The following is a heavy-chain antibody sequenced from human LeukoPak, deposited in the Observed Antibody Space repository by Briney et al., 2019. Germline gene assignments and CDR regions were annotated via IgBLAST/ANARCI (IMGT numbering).Heavy chain of an antibody. Sequence: PGGSLRLSCAASGFTFSGSATHWVRQASGKGLEWVGHIRSKANNYATAYAASVKGRFTISRDDSKNTTYLQVNSLKIEDTAVYYCTRSGYSYGLGGAFDIWGRGTMVTVSS. CDR1: GFTFSGSA. V-gene: IGHV3-73*01. D-gene: IGHD5-18*01. J-gene: IGHJ3*02. CDR2: IRSKANNYAT. CDR3: TRSGYSYGLGGAFDI.